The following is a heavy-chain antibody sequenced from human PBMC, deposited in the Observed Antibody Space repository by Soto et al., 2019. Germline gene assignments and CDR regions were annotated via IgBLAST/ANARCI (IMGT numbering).Heavy chain of an antibody. CDR3: ARDPALSGYEPSHDY. Sequence: GGSLRLSCAASGFTVSNKYMSWVRQAPGKGLEWVSLIQSGGPTYYADSVKGRFTISRDNAKNSLYLQMNSLRAEDTALYYCARDPALSGYEPSHDYWGQGTLVTVSS. CDR1: GFTVSNKY. D-gene: IGHD5-12*01. CDR2: IQSGGPT. J-gene: IGHJ4*02. V-gene: IGHV3-66*01.